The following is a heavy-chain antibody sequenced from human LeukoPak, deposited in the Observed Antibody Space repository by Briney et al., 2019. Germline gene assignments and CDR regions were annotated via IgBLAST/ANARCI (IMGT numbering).Heavy chain of an antibody. V-gene: IGHV4-4*07. CDR3: ARDSKQLGHYYMDV. CDR2: IYTSGST. Sequence: SETLSLTCTVSGGSISSYYWSWIRQPAGRGLEWIGRIYTSGSTNCNPSLKSRVTMSVDTSKNQFSLKLSSVTAADTAVYYCARDSKQLGHYYMDVWGKGTTVTVSS. D-gene: IGHD6-6*01. J-gene: IGHJ6*03. CDR1: GGSISSYY.